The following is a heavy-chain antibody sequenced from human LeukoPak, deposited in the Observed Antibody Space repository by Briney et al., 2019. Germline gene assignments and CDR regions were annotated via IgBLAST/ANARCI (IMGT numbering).Heavy chain of an antibody. CDR1: GYTFTNFG. V-gene: IGHV1-18*01. D-gene: IGHD3-22*01. J-gene: IGHJ4*02. CDR2: ISGYNGKT. Sequence: ASVKVSCKASGYTFTNFGIFWVRQAPGQGLEWMGWISGYNGKTNYAQKFQGRVIMTKDTSTSTAYMELRSLTSDDTAVYYCARYYDSSGPYFFDHWGQGTLVTVSS. CDR3: ARYYDSSGPYFFDH.